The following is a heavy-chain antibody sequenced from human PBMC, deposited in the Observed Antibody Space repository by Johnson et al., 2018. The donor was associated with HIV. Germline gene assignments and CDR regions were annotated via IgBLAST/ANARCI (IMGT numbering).Heavy chain of an antibody. CDR1: GITVSSNY. Sequence: VQLVESGGGLVLPGGSLRLSCAASGITVSSNYMTWVRQGPGKGLEWVAVLNSGGGTYYADSVQGRFTISRDNSKNTLYLQMTSLRAEDTAVYDCARGCRDGYTCDVFDIWGQGTTVTVSS. D-gene: IGHD5-24*01. CDR3: ARGCRDGYTCDVFDI. CDR2: LNSGGGT. V-gene: IGHV3-66*01. J-gene: IGHJ3*02.